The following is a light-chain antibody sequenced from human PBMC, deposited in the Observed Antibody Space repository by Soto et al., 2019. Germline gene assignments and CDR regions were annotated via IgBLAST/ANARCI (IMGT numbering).Light chain of an antibody. J-gene: IGKJ1*01. CDR1: QSISSW. Sequence: DIQMTQSPSTLSAYLGDRVTITCRASQSISSWLAWYQQKPGKAPKLLIYDASSLESGVPSRFSGSGSGTIFTLTISSLQPDDFATYYCQQYNSWWTFGQGTKVDIK. CDR2: DAS. V-gene: IGKV1-5*01. CDR3: QQYNSWWT.